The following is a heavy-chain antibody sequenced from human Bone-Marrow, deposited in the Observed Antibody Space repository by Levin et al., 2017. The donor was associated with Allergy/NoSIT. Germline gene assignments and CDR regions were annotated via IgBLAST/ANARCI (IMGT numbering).Heavy chain of an antibody. CDR3: ARIRLHYDILTGYYKTSWFDP. V-gene: IGHV2-70*11. J-gene: IGHJ5*02. CDR2: IDWDDDK. D-gene: IGHD3-9*01. CDR1: GFSLTTSGMS. Sequence: SGPTLVKPTQTLTLTCTFSGFSLTTSGMSVSWVRQPPGKALEWLARIDWDDDKYYSPSLKTRLTISKDTSKNQVALTMANMDPVDTATYCCARIRLHYDILTGYYKTSWFDPWGQGTLVIVSS.